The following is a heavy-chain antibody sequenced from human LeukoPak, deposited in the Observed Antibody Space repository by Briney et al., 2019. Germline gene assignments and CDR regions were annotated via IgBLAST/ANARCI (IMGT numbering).Heavy chain of an antibody. J-gene: IGHJ3*02. CDR2: ISWDGGSS. D-gene: IGHD3-16*01. Sequence: GGSLRLSCAASGFTFDDYAMRWVRQAPGKGLEWASLISWDGGSSYYADSVKGRFTISRDNAKYTLYLQMNTLTAEDTAVYFCARVGALTSFAFDMWGQGTMVTVSS. V-gene: IGHV3-43D*03. CDR3: ARVGALTSFAFDM. CDR1: GFTFDDYA.